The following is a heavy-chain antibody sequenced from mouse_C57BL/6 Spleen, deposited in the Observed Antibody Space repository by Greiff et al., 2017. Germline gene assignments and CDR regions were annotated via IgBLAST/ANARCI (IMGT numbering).Heavy chain of an antibody. D-gene: IGHD1-1*01. CDR1: GFTFSNYW. J-gene: IGHJ3*01. V-gene: IGHV6-3*01. CDR3: TGPLYYGSSMAWFAY. Sequence: EVKLVESGGGLVQPGGSMKLSCVASGFTFSNYWMNWVRQSPEKGLEWVAQIRLKSDNYATHYAESVKGRFTISRDDSKSSVYLQMNNLRAEDTGIYYCTGPLYYGSSMAWFAYWGQGTLVTVSA. CDR2: IRLKSDNYAT.